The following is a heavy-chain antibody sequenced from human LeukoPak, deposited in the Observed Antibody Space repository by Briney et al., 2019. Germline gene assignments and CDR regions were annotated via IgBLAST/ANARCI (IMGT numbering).Heavy chain of an antibody. D-gene: IGHD3-10*01. J-gene: IGHJ6*02. V-gene: IGHV4-59*01. CDR1: GGSISSYY. CDR3: ARGTYYGPYYYYGMDV. Sequence: SETLSLTCTVSGGSISSYYWSWIRQPPGKGLEWIGYIYYSGSTNYNPSLKSRVTISVDTSKNQFSLKLSSVTAADTAVYYCARGTYYGPYYYYGMDVWGQGTTVTVSS. CDR2: IYYSGST.